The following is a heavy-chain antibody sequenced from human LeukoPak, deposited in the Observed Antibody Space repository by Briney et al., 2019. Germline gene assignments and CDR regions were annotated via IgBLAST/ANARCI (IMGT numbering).Heavy chain of an antibody. V-gene: IGHV3-53*01. Sequence: GGSLRLSCAASGFTVSSNYMSWVRQAPGKGLEWVSVIYSGGSTYYADSVKGRFTISRDNSKSTLYLQMNSLRAEDTAVYYCAGEMYYYDSSGYYAPWGQGTLVTVSS. CDR3: AGEMYYYDSSGYYAP. CDR1: GFTVSSNY. CDR2: IYSGGST. J-gene: IGHJ5*02. D-gene: IGHD3-22*01.